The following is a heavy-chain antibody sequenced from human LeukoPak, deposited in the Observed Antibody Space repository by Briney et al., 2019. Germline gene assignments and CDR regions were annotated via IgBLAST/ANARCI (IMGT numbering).Heavy chain of an antibody. CDR2: IYYSGST. J-gene: IGHJ1*01. Sequence: SETLSLTCTVSGGSISSSSYYWGWIRQPPGKGLEWIGSIYYSGSTYYNPSLKSRVTISVDTSKNQFSLKLSSVTAADTAVYYCATGDHSSSWYPTQDQYFQHWGQGTLVTVSS. V-gene: IGHV4-39*01. CDR3: ATGDHSSSWYPTQDQYFQH. D-gene: IGHD6-13*01. CDR1: GGSISSSSYY.